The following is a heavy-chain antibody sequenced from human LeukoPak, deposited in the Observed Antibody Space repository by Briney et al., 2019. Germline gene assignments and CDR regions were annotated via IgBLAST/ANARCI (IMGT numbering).Heavy chain of an antibody. Sequence: SETLSLTCAVYGGSFSGYYWSWIRQPPGKGLEWIGEINHSGSTNYNPSLKSRVTISVDTSKNQFSLKLSSVTAADTAVYYCARDGWSYGSGSYSYYYMDVWGKGTTVTISS. V-gene: IGHV4-34*01. J-gene: IGHJ6*03. D-gene: IGHD3-10*01. CDR3: ARDGWSYGSGSYSYYYMDV. CDR1: GGSFSGYY. CDR2: INHSGST.